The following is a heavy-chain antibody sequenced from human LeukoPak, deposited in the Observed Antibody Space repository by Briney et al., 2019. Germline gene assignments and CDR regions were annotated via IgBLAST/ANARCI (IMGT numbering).Heavy chain of an antibody. CDR2: IYHSGST. CDR1: GGSISSSSYY. V-gene: IGHV4-39*01. CDR3: ARQSDSSGYYYLGAFDF. Sequence: SETLSLTCTVSGGSISSSSYYWGWIRQPPGKGLEWIGSIYHSGSTYYNPSLKSRVTISVDTSKNQFSLKLSSVTAADTAVYYCARQSDSSGYYYLGAFDFWGQGTMVTVSS. J-gene: IGHJ3*01. D-gene: IGHD3-22*01.